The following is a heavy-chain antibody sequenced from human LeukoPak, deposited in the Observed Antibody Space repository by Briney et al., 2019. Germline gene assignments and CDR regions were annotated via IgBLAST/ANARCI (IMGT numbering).Heavy chain of an antibody. D-gene: IGHD3-16*01. J-gene: IGHJ1*01. V-gene: IGHV3-21*01. CDR3: AKDDAWGRYKD. Sequence: GGSLRLSCAASGFTFSSYSMNWVRQAPGKGLEWVSSISYTGNYIYYADSVKGRFTISRDNAKNSLYLQVNSLRADDTAVYYCAKDDAWGRYKDWGQGTLVTVSS. CDR1: GFTFSSYS. CDR2: ISYTGNYI.